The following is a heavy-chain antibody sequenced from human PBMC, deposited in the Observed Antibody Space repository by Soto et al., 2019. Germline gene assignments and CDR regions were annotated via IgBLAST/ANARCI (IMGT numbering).Heavy chain of an antibody. J-gene: IGHJ4*02. V-gene: IGHV1-69*01. CDR3: ARKAGGGHYYILDF. Sequence: QVQVVQSGAEVKKPGSSVKVSCKVSGDSFSSYAISWVRQAPGQGLEWMGGIIPILTTANYAQKFQDRVTMTADESTSTAYMEVSSLPSEDTAVYYCARKAGGGHYYILDFWGQGTLVTVSS. D-gene: IGHD1-26*01. CDR2: IIPILTTA. CDR1: GDSFSSYA.